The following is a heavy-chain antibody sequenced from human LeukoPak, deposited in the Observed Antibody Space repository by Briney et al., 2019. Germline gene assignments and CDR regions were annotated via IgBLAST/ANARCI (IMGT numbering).Heavy chain of an antibody. CDR2: IKSNTDVGTT. D-gene: IGHD2/OR15-2a*01. CDR3: ARAGPPFTPPQYYFDY. V-gene: IGHV3-15*01. CDR1: GFTFSNAW. Sequence: GGSLRLSCAASGFTFSNAWMSWVRQAPGKGLEWVGRIKSNTDVGTTDYAAPMKGRFTIYRENSKNTLYLQMNSLRAKDTAVYYCARAGPPFTPPQYYFDYWGQGTLVTVSS. J-gene: IGHJ4*02.